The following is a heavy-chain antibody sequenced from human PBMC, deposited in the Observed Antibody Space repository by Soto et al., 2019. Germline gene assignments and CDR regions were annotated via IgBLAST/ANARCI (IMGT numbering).Heavy chain of an antibody. CDR1: GFSLSSSGVG. J-gene: IGHJ4*02. CDR2: IYWDDDK. V-gene: IGHV2-5*02. CDR3: AHIYDYVWGSYRYRPIVFDY. D-gene: IGHD3-16*02. Sequence: QITLKESGPTLVKPTQTLTLTCTFSGFSLSSSGVGVGWIRQPPGKALEWLALIYWDDDKRYSPSLESRLTITMDTSKNQVVLTMTNMDPVDTATYYCAHIYDYVWGSYRYRPIVFDYWGQGALVTVSS.